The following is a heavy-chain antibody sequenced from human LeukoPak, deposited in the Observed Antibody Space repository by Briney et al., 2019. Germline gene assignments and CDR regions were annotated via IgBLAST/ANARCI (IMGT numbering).Heavy chain of an antibody. CDR2: ISTDGSST. CDR1: GFTFSSYW. Sequence: GGSLRLSCAPSGFTFSSYWMHCVRQAPGKGLVWVSCISTDGSSTNSADSVKGRFTISRDNAKNTLYLEMNSLRAEDTAVYYWVREYSSSSGRAFDIWGQGTMVTVSP. CDR3: VREYSSSSGRAFDI. V-gene: IGHV3-74*01. J-gene: IGHJ3*02. D-gene: IGHD6-6*01.